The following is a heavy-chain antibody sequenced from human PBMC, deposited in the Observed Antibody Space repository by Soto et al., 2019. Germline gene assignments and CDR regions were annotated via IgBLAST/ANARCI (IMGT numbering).Heavy chain of an antibody. CDR2: IIPIFGTA. Sequence: SVKVSCKASGGTFSSYAINWVRQAPGQGLEWMGGIIPIFGTANYAQKFQGRVTITADKSTSTAYMDLSSLKASDTAMYYCARYWHRYSSNYFRGMDVWGQGTTVTVSS. CDR1: GGTFSSYA. D-gene: IGHD5-12*01. J-gene: IGHJ6*02. CDR3: ARYWHRYSSNYFRGMDV. V-gene: IGHV1-69*06.